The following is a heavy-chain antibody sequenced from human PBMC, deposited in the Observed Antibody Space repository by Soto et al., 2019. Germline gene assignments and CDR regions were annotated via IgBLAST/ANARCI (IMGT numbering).Heavy chain of an antibody. CDR1: GGSISSSSYY. D-gene: IGHD4-17*01. V-gene: IGHV4-39*01. J-gene: IGHJ4*02. CDR2: IYYSGST. Sequence: SETLSLTCTVSGGSISSSSYYWGWIRQPPGKGLEWIGSIYYSGSTYYNPSLKSRVTISVDTSKNQFSLKLSSVTAADTAVYYCASDYGDYTRFDYWGQGTLVTVSS. CDR3: ASDYGDYTRFDY.